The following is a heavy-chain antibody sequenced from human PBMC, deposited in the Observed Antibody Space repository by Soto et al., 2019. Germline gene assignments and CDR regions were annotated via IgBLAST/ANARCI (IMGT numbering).Heavy chain of an antibody. Sequence: QVQLVESGGGVVQPGRSLRLSCAASGFIFSDYGMYWVRQAPGKGLEWVAVIWYDGSNKYYSDSVKGRFTISRDNSQNTLYLQMNSLRAGDTAVYYCARDHAAKNAFDIWGQGTLVTVSS. V-gene: IGHV3-33*01. CDR2: IWYDGSNK. CDR1: GFIFSDYG. CDR3: ARDHAAKNAFDI. J-gene: IGHJ3*02. D-gene: IGHD6-13*01.